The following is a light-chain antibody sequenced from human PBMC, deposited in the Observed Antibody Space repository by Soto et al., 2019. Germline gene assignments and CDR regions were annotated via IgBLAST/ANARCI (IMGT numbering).Light chain of an antibody. J-gene: IGLJ1*01. V-gene: IGLV2-14*01. CDR2: EVT. CDR1: SSDVGAYNF. Sequence: QSVLTQPASVSGSPGQSITISCTGTSSDVGAYNFVSRYQHHTGRAHKLIIDEVTTRPSGVSNRFSGSKSGNTASLTISSLQAEDEADYYCSSDTSSAPYVFGSGTKVTV. CDR3: SSDTSSAPYV.